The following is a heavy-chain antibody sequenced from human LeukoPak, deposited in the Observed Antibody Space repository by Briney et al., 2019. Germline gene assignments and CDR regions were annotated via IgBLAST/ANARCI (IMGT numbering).Heavy chain of an antibody. CDR3: AREEERYFDWKQSNWFDP. Sequence: GGSLRLSCAASGFTFSSYSMNWVRQAPGKGLEWVSSISSSSSSYIYYADSVKGRFTISRDNAKNSLYLQMNSLRAEDTAVYYCAREEERYFDWKQSNWFDPWGQGTLVTVSS. CDR2: ISSSSSSYI. J-gene: IGHJ5*02. CDR1: GFTFSSYS. D-gene: IGHD3-9*01. V-gene: IGHV3-21*01.